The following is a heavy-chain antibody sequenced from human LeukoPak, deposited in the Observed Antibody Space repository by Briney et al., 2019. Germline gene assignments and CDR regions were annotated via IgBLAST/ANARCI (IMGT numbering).Heavy chain of an antibody. CDR1: GFNFSDYY. CDR2: ISSSGSTI. Sequence: GGSLRLSCAASGFNFSDYYMSWIRQAPGKGLEWVSYISSSGSTIYYADSVKGRFTISRDNAKNSLYLQMNSLGAEDTAVYYCARAGFGDILTGYSASYYYYGMDVWGQGTTVLVSS. CDR3: ARAGFGDILTGYSASYYYYGMDV. D-gene: IGHD3-9*01. J-gene: IGHJ6*02. V-gene: IGHV3-11*01.